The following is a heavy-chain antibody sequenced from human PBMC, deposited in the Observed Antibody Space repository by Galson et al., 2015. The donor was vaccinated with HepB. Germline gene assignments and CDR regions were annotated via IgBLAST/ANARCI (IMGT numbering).Heavy chain of an antibody. Sequence: SLRLSCAASGFTFSDYYMSWIRQAPGKGLEWVSYISSSGSTIYYADSVKGRFTISRDNAKNSLYLQMNSLRAEDTAVYYCATLGTIAVAGTDYYYGMDVWGQGTTVTVSS. CDR1: GFTFSDYY. D-gene: IGHD6-19*01. V-gene: IGHV3-11*04. CDR2: ISSSGSTI. CDR3: ATLGTIAVAGTDYYYGMDV. J-gene: IGHJ6*02.